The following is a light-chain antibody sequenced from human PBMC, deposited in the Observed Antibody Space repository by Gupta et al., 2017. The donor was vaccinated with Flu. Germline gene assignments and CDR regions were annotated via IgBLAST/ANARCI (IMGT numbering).Light chain of an antibody. V-gene: IGLV2-14*01. Sequence: ITISCTGTSSDLGSYNYVYWYQQHPGKAPKLMIFEVTTRPSVVSNRFSGSKSGTTASLTIAGLQAEDEADYYCSSYTNTNTLVVFGGGTKLTVL. CDR1: SSDLGSYNY. J-gene: IGLJ2*01. CDR2: EVT. CDR3: SSYTNTNTLVV.